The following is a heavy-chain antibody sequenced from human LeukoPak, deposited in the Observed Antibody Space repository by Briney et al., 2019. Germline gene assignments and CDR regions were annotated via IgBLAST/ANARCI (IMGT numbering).Heavy chain of an antibody. CDR3: ARDAHCSSTSCDKPLWYFDL. CDR2: ISSSSSYI. V-gene: IGHV3-21*01. CDR1: GFTFSSYS. J-gene: IGHJ2*01. D-gene: IGHD2-2*02. Sequence: GGSLRLSCAASGFTFSSYSMNWVRQAPGKGLEWVSSISSSSSYIYYADSVKGRFTISRDNAKNSLYLQMNSLGAEDTALYHCARDAHCSSTSCDKPLWYFDLWGRGTLVTVSS.